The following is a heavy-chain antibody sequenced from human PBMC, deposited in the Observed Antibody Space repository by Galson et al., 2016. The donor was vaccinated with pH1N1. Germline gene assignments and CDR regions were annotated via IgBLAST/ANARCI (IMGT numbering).Heavy chain of an antibody. CDR2: INSDGSST. D-gene: IGHD4-17*01. CDR3: ARFGYGDYVKYSDL. Sequence: LRLSCAASGFTFSSYWMHWVRQSPGKGLVWVSRINSDGSSTNYADSVKGRFTISRDNAKNTLYLQMNSLRAEDTAMYYCARFGYGDYVKYSDLWGHGTLVTVSS. V-gene: IGHV3-74*01. CDR1: GFTFSSYW. J-gene: IGHJ3*01.